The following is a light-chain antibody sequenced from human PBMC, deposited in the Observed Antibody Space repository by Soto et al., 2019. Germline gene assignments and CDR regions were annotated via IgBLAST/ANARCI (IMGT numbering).Light chain of an antibody. Sequence: DIQMTQSPSTLSASVGDRVTITCRASQSISVYLAWYQQIPREAPKLLIYGGSSLESGVPSRFSGSGSGTEFTLTISSMQPTDFATYYCHQYATSSPTFGQGTKLEI. J-gene: IGKJ2*01. V-gene: IGKV1-5*01. CDR2: GGS. CDR1: QSISVY. CDR3: HQYATSSPT.